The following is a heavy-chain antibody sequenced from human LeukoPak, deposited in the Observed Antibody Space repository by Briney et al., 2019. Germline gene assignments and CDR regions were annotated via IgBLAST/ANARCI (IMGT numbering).Heavy chain of an antibody. D-gene: IGHD3-3*02. V-gene: IGHV1-46*01. CDR1: GYTFTSYY. CDR2: INPSGGST. CDR3: ARVNHFWSGGPPYYYYMDV. J-gene: IGHJ6*03. Sequence: ASVKVSCKASGYTFTSYYMHWVRQAPGEGLEWKGTINPSGGSTSYAQKFQGRVTVTRDMSTSTVYMELSSLRSEDTAVYYCARVNHFWSGGPPYYYYMDVWGKGTTVTVSS.